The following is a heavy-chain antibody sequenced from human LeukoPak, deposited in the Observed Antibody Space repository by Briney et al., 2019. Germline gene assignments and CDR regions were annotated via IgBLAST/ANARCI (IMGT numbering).Heavy chain of an antibody. Sequence: ASVKVPCKASGYTFTNYYIHWVRQAPGQGPEWLGWINPSSGGTDYAQKFQGRVTMTRDTSTNTAYMELTSLRSDDTAVYYCARLGSLGVTLVWGGPSRTTIDYWGQGPLVTVSS. V-gene: IGHV1-2*02. J-gene: IGHJ4*02. D-gene: IGHD3-16*01. CDR1: GYTFTNYY. CDR3: ARLGSLGVTLVWGGPSRTTIDY. CDR2: INPSSGGT.